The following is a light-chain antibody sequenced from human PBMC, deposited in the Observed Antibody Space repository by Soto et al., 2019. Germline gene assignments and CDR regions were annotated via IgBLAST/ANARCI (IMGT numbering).Light chain of an antibody. V-gene: IGKV3-20*01. Sequence: EIVLTQSPGTLSLSPGERATLSCRASQSVSSNYLAWYQQKPGQAPRLLIYGTSSRATGIPDRFSGSGSGTDFTLTISRLEPEDFAVYYCQQYGSSPPLITFGQGTRLEIK. CDR1: QSVSSNY. CDR3: QQYGSSPPLIT. CDR2: GTS. J-gene: IGKJ5*01.